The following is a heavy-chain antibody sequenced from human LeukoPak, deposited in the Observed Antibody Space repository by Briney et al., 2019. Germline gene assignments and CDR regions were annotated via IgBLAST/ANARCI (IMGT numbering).Heavy chain of an antibody. D-gene: IGHD4-17*01. CDR1: GASISGHY. Sequence: SETLSLTCTVSGASISGHYWNWIRQPPGKGLEWIGYIYDSGSTNYNPSLKSRVTFSDDTSKNQFSLKLTSVTAADTAVYYCARVPISTTARGYFDYWGQGTLVTVSS. J-gene: IGHJ4*02. V-gene: IGHV4-59*11. CDR3: ARVPISTTARGYFDY. CDR2: IYDSGST.